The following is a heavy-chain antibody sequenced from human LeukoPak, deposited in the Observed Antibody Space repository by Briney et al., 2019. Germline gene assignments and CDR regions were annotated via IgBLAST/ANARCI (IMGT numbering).Heavy chain of an antibody. D-gene: IGHD3-3*01. V-gene: IGHV3-30*02. Sequence: GGSLRLSCAASGFTFSFYGMHWVRQAPGKGLEWEAFIPYDGSNKYYADSVKGRFTVSRDNSKNTLYLQMNSLRPEDTALYYCAKVPGGSGYYDFDYWGQGTLVTVSS. J-gene: IGHJ4*02. CDR2: IPYDGSNK. CDR1: GFTFSFYG. CDR3: AKVPGGSGYYDFDY.